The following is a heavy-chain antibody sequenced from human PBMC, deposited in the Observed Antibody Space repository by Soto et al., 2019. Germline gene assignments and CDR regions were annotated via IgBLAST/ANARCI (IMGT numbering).Heavy chain of an antibody. CDR2: INPNSGGT. Sequence: QVPLVQSGAEVKKPGASVQVSCKASGYTFTDYYIHWVRQAPGQGLEWMGWINPNSGGTNFAQKFQGWVTMTSDTSIGTAYMELRRLRSDDTAVYYCARDLCSGGSFYSRLLSFFDYWGQGTLVTVSS. CDR3: ARDLCSGGSFYSRLLSFFDY. D-gene: IGHD2-15*01. V-gene: IGHV1-2*04. CDR1: GYTFTDYY. J-gene: IGHJ4*02.